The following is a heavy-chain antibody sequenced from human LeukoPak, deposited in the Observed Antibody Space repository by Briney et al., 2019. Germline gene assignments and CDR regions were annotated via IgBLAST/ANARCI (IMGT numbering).Heavy chain of an antibody. CDR1: GLTFSRDW. CDR3: AKHNSDYYYDKYYFHY. D-gene: IGHD5-12*01. V-gene: IGHV3-7*03. J-gene: IGHJ4*01. Sequence: GGSLRLSCEASGLTFSRDWMGWVRQAPGKGLEWVANIRQDGGETYYGDSVKGRFTISRDNSKNTLYLQMNSLRAEDTAVYYCAKHNSDYYYDKYYFHYWGHGTLVTVSS. CDR2: IRQDGGET.